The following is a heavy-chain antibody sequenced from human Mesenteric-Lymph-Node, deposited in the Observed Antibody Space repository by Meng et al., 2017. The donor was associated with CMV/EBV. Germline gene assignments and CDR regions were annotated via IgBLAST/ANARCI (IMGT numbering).Heavy chain of an antibody. CDR2: ISAYNGKT. CDR3: ARASGYCSSTSCYTDYFDY. V-gene: IGHV1-18*01. CDR1: GYTFTSYG. Sequence: ASVKVSCKASGYTFTSYGISWVRQAPGQGLEWMGWISAYNGKTNYAQKFQGRVNMTTDTSTSTAYVELRSLRSDDTAVYYCARASGYCSSTSCYTDYFDYWGQGTLVTVSS. J-gene: IGHJ4*02. D-gene: IGHD2-2*02.